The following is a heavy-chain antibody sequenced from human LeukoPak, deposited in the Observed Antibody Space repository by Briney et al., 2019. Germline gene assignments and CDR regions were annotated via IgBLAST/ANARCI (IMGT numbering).Heavy chain of an antibody. D-gene: IGHD1-14*01. J-gene: IGHJ4*02. Sequence: ASVTVSCKASGHTFTSYAMHWVRQAPGQRLEWMGWINAGNGNTKYSQKFQGRVTITRDTSASTAYMELSSLRSEDTAVYYCARARYPGRYFDYWGQGTLVTVSS. CDR3: ARARYPGRYFDY. CDR1: GHTFTSYA. CDR2: INAGNGNT. V-gene: IGHV1-3*01.